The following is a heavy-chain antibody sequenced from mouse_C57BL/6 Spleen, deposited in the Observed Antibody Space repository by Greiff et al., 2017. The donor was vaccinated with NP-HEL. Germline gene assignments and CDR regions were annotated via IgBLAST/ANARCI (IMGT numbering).Heavy chain of an antibody. CDR3: ARTSQLGDFDY. Sequence: VQLVESGPGLVQPSQSLSITCTVSGFSLTSYGVHWVRQSPGKGLEWLGVIWSGGSTDYNAAFISRLSISKDNSMSQVFFTMHSLHAYDTSIYYLARTSQLGDFDYWGQGTTLTVSS. CDR1: GFSLTSYG. D-gene: IGHD3-3*01. V-gene: IGHV2-2*01. CDR2: IWSGGST. J-gene: IGHJ2*01.